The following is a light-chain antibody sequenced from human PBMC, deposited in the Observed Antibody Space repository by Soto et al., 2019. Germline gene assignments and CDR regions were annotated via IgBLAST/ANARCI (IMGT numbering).Light chain of an antibody. CDR1: QTISTW. CDR2: DAS. Sequence: DIQVTQSPPTLSASVGDRVTITCRASQTISTWMAWYQQKPGKAPKLLVYDASTLQSGVASRFSGSGSGTEFTLTISSLQPEDVATYYCQEYNSYPVNFGQGTRLEIK. CDR3: QEYNSYPVN. J-gene: IGKJ5*01. V-gene: IGKV1-5*01.